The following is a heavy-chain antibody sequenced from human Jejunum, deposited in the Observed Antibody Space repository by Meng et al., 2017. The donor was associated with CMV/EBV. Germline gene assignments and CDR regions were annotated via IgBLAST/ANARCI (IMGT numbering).Heavy chain of an antibody. CDR3: ARDSAGGTNWFDP. Sequence: KASGYAFSRYNMHWVRKGRGRGLEWMGIINPSAGHTSYAQKFQGRVTMTRDTSTSTVYIELSSLRSDDTAVYYCARDSAGGTNWFDPWGQGTLVTISS. CDR1: GYAFSRYN. D-gene: IGHD3-16*01. J-gene: IGHJ5*02. CDR2: INPSAGHT. V-gene: IGHV1-46*01.